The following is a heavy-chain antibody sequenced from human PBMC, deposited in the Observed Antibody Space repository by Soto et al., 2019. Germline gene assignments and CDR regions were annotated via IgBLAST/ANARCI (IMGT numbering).Heavy chain of an antibody. CDR3: ARSPVGLRWLHDYYFDY. J-gene: IGHJ4*02. Sequence: GGSLRLSCAASGFTVSSNYMSWVGQAPGKGLEWVSVIYSGGSTHYADSVKGRFTISRDNSKNTLYLQMNSLRAEDTAVYYCARSPVGLRWLHDYYFDYWGQGTLVTVSS. V-gene: IGHV3-66*01. CDR1: GFTVSSNY. D-gene: IGHD5-12*01. CDR2: IYSGGST.